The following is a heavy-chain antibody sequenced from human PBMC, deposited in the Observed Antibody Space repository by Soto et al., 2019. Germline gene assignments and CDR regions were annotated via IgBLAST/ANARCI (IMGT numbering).Heavy chain of an antibody. D-gene: IGHD5-18*01. J-gene: IGHJ4*02. CDR3: ARYGGYSYGYDS. Sequence: ASVKVSCKTSGFTFTSYDMRWVRQAPGQGLEWMGITKPSAGSTTYAQKFQGRFTVTRDTSTTTVYMELSRLTSEDTAVYYCARYGGYSYGYDSWGQGTQVTVSS. CDR1: GFTFTSYD. V-gene: IGHV1-46*01. CDR2: TKPSAGST.